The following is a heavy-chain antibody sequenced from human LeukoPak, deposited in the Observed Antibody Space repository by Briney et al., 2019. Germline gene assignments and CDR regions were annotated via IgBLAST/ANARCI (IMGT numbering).Heavy chain of an antibody. CDR2: INPNSGGT. J-gene: IGHJ4*02. CDR3: ARDPGYSSPRGDY. V-gene: IGHV1-2*02. CDR1: GYTFTDYL. D-gene: IGHD5-18*01. Sequence: ASVKVSCKASGYTFTDYLMHWVRQAPGQGLEWMGWINPNSGGTHYAQKFQGRVTMTRDTSISTAYMELSRLRSGDTAVYYCARDPGYSSPRGDYWGQGTLVTVSS.